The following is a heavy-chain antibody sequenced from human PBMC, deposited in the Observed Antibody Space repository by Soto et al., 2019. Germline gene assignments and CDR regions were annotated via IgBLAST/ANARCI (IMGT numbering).Heavy chain of an antibody. J-gene: IGHJ5*02. CDR1: GGSISSSSYY. CDR3: ARHVTASSGSPGWFDP. Sequence: QLQLQESGPGLVKPSETLSLTCTVSGGSISSSSYYWGWIRQPPGKGLEWIGSIYYSGSTYYNPSLKSRVTISVDTSKNQFSLKLSSVTAADTAVYYCARHVTASSGSPGWFDPWGQGTLVTVSS. V-gene: IGHV4-39*01. CDR2: IYYSGST. D-gene: IGHD1-26*01.